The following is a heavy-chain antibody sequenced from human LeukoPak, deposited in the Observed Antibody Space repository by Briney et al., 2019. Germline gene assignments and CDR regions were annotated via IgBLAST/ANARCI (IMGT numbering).Heavy chain of an antibody. Sequence: GGSLRLSCAASGFTFSSYAMSWVRQAPGKGLEWVSAISGSGGSTYYADSVKGRFTISRDNSKNTLYLQMNSLRAEDTAVYYCAKNRLGMLYNTNWFDPWGQGTLVTVSS. V-gene: IGHV3-23*01. CDR3: AKNRLGMLYNTNWFDP. D-gene: IGHD2-8*01. CDR1: GFTFSSYA. J-gene: IGHJ5*02. CDR2: ISGSGGST.